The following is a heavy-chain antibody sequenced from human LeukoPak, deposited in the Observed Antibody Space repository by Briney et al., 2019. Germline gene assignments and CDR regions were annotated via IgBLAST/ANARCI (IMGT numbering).Heavy chain of an antibody. CDR3: YATQLWFSSLLYYYYYMDV. Sequence: SETLSLTCTVSGGSFTPYYWSWIRQPPGKGLEWIGHISYSGSTNYNPSLKSRVTVSIDTSKNQFSLKLSSVTAADTAVYYCYATQLWFSSLLYYYYYMDVWGKGTTVTVSS. V-gene: IGHV4-59*12. J-gene: IGHJ6*03. CDR1: GGSFTPYY. D-gene: IGHD5-18*01. CDR2: ISYSGST.